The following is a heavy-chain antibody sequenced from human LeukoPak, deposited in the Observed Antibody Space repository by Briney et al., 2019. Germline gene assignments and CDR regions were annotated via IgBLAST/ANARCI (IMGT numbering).Heavy chain of an antibody. J-gene: IGHJ3*02. D-gene: IGHD1-26*01. CDR1: GFSFEDYA. V-gene: IGHV3-9*01. Sequence: GGSLRLSCAASGFSFEDYAMHWVRQAPGKGLEWVSGIGWNSDSIAYADSVKGRFTISRDNAKYSLYLQMNSLRAEDTALYYCAKDMSQFSGSYGDAFDIWGQGTMVTVSS. CDR2: IGWNSDSI. CDR3: AKDMSQFSGSYGDAFDI.